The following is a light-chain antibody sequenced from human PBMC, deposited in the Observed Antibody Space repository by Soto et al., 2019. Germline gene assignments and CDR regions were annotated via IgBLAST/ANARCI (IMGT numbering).Light chain of an antibody. Sequence: QSVLTQPASVSGSPGQSITISCTGTSSNVGGYNYASWYQQHPAKAPKLMIYEVSNRPSGVSNRFSGSKPGNTASLTISGLQAEDEADYSCSSYTRSSTLVFGTGTKLTVL. CDR1: SSNVGGYNY. CDR2: EVS. CDR3: SSYTRSSTLV. J-gene: IGLJ1*01. V-gene: IGLV2-14*01.